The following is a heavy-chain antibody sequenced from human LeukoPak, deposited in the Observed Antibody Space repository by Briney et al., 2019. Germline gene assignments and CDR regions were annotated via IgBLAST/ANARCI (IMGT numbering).Heavy chain of an antibody. V-gene: IGHV1-18*01. CDR2: ISTYNGNT. CDR1: GYTFTSYG. CDR3: ARDFSSVLGSNWYRPFDH. J-gene: IGHJ4*02. Sequence: ASVKVSCKASGYTFTSYGISWVRQAPGQGLEWMGWISTYNGNTNYERKYQGRVTMTTDTSTSTAYMELRSLTSDDTAVYYCARDFSSVLGSNWYRPFDHWGQGTLVTVSS. D-gene: IGHD6-13*01.